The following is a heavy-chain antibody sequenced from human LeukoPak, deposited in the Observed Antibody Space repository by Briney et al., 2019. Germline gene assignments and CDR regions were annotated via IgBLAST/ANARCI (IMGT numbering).Heavy chain of an antibody. CDR1: GFTFSNYA. Sequence: GASLRLSSAASGFTFSNYAMSWVRQAPGKGLEWVSAISGSTGTTYYADSVKGRFTISRDRAKNTLYLQMNSLRAEDTAVYYCAKTFMAVASAFDYWAQGTLVTVSS. J-gene: IGHJ4*02. CDR3: AKTFMAVASAFDY. CDR2: ISGSTGTT. V-gene: IGHV3-23*01. D-gene: IGHD6-19*01.